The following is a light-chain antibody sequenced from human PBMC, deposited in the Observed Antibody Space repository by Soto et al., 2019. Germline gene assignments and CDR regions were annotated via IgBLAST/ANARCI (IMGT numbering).Light chain of an antibody. CDR2: DAS. V-gene: IGKV1-33*01. CDR3: QQYDNLPLT. CDR1: QDIANY. J-gene: IGKJ4*01. Sequence: DIQMTQSPSSLSASVGDRVTITCQASQDIANYLIWYQQKAGRAPKFLIYDASNLETGVPSRFSGSGSGTDFTLTISSLQPEDIATYYCQQYDNLPLTFGGGTKVEIK.